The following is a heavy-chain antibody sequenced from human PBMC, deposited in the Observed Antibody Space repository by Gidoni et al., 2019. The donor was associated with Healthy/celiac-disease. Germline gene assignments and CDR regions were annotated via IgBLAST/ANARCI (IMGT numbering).Heavy chain of an antibody. D-gene: IGHD6-13*01. CDR1: GGSISRSHW. CDR3: ARVSFYSRLALVDY. CDR2: IYHSGST. Sequence: QVQLQESGPALVKPAGTLTTTCAVSGGSISRSHWWSWVRQPPGKGLEWIGVIYHSGSTNYNPSLKSRVTISVDKSKNQFSLKLSSVTAADTAVYYCARVSFYSRLALVDYWGQGTLVTVSS. J-gene: IGHJ4*02. V-gene: IGHV4-4*02.